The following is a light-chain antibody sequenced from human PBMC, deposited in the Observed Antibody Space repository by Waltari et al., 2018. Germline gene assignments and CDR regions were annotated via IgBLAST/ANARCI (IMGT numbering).Light chain of an antibody. CDR2: WAS. CDR3: QQYYSTPLT. Sequence: DIVMTQSPDSLAVSLGERATINCKSSQRVLYSSHNKYYLAWYQQKPGQPPKLLIYWASTRESGVPDRFSGSGSGTDFTLTISSLQAEDVAVYYCQQYYSTPLTFGGGTKVEIK. CDR1: QRVLYSSHNKYY. J-gene: IGKJ4*01. V-gene: IGKV4-1*01.